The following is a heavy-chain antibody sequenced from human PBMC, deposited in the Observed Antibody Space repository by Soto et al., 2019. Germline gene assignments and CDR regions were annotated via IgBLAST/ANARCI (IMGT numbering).Heavy chain of an antibody. CDR2: ISSGGKYI. V-gene: IGHV3-21*01. Sequence: EVQLVESGGGLVKPGGSLRLSCAASGFTLTTYSMNWVRQAPGKGLEWVSTISSGGKYIYYADSLKGRFTISRDNAKNSLYLQVNSLTAEATDVYYCARTLYSSSWYGYFHPWGQGTLVTVFS. J-gene: IGHJ1*01. D-gene: IGHD6-13*01. CDR1: GFTLTTYS. CDR3: ARTLYSSSWYGYFHP.